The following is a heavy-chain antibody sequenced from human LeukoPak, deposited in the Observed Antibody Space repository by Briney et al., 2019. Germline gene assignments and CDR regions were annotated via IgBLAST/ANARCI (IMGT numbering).Heavy chain of an antibody. D-gene: IGHD6-19*01. V-gene: IGHV3-23*01. CDR2: ISGSGGST. Sequence: GSLRLSCAASGFTFSSYAMSWVRQAPGKGLEWISAISGSGGSTYYVDSVKGRFTISRDNSKNTLYSQMNSLRVEDTAVYYCAKLPVAGLYFDYWGQGTLVTVSS. J-gene: IGHJ4*02. CDR3: AKLPVAGLYFDY. CDR1: GFTFSSYA.